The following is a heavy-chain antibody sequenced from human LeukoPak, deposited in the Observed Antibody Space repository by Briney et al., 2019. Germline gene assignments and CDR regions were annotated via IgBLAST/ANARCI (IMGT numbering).Heavy chain of an antibody. J-gene: IGHJ4*02. Sequence: SGGSLRLSCAASGFIFSNYAMHWVRLAPGKGLEYVSAISSNGGSTYYANSVKGRFTISRDNSKNTLYLQMNSLRAEDTAVYYCASAEYSSSSHFFDYWGQGTLVTVSS. CDR3: ASAEYSSSSHFFDY. CDR1: GFIFSNYA. CDR2: ISSNGGST. V-gene: IGHV3-64*01. D-gene: IGHD6-6*01.